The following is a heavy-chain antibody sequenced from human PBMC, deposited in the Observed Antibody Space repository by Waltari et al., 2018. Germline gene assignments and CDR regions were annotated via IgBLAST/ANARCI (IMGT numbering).Heavy chain of an antibody. CDR3: ASGCRSDGCLAFDI. D-gene: IGHD6-19*01. J-gene: IGHJ3*02. CDR1: GGSISSHY. Sequence: QVQLQESGPGLVKPSETLSLTCTVSGGSISSHYWRWIRQPPGKGLEWIGYIYYSGSTNYNPSLKSRVTISVDTSKNQFSLKLSSVTAADTAVYYCASGCRSDGCLAFDIWGQGTMVTVSS. CDR2: IYYSGST. V-gene: IGHV4-59*11.